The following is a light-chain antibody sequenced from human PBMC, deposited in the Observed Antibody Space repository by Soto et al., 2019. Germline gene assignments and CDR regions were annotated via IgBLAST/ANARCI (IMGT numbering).Light chain of an antibody. CDR3: QQSFSSSST. Sequence: DIQINQTPSSLSASVGDRVTITCRSSQSISNYLNWYQQKPGKAAKFLIYAASSLQSGVPSRFSGSGSGTDFTLTISSLQPEDFATYFCQQSFSSSSTLGPGTKVDIK. CDR2: AAS. J-gene: IGKJ1*01. CDR1: QSISNY. V-gene: IGKV1-39*01.